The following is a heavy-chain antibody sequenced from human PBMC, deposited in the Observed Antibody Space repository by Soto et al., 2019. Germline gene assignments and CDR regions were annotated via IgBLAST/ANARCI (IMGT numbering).Heavy chain of an antibody. J-gene: IGHJ6*02. Sequence: LRLSCAASGFTFSSYAMSWVRQAPGKGLEWVSAISGSGGSTYYADSVKGRFTISRDNSKNTLYLQMNSLKTEDTAVYYCTTLGQYYDTSPLDVWGQGSPGHRLL. CDR2: ISGSGGST. D-gene: IGHD3-22*01. V-gene: IGHV3-23*01. CDR3: TTLGQYYDTSPLDV. CDR1: GFTFSSYA.